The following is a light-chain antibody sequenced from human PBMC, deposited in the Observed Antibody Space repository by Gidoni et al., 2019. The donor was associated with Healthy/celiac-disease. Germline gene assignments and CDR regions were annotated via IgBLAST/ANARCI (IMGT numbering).Light chain of an antibody. J-gene: IGKJ3*01. CDR2: LGS. CDR3: MQALQTPFT. CDR1: QSLLHSNGYNY. Sequence: DIVMTQSPLSLPVNPGEPAYISCRSSQSLLHSNGYNYLDWYLQKPGQSPQLLIYLGSNRASGVPDRFSGSGSGTDFTLKISRVEAEDVGVYYCMQALQTPFTFGPGTKVDIK. V-gene: IGKV2-28*01.